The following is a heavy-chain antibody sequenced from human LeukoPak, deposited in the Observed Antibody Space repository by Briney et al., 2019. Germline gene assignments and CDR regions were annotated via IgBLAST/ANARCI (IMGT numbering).Heavy chain of an antibody. Sequence: GASVKVSCKVSGYTLTELSMHWVRQAPGKGLEWMGGFDPEDGETIYAQKFQGRVTMTEDTSTDTAYMELSSLRSEDTAVYYCATRGPIFGVVIQFFCWGQGTLVTVSS. J-gene: IGHJ4*02. CDR1: GYTLTELS. V-gene: IGHV1-24*01. CDR2: FDPEDGET. CDR3: ATRGPIFGVVIQFFC. D-gene: IGHD3-3*01.